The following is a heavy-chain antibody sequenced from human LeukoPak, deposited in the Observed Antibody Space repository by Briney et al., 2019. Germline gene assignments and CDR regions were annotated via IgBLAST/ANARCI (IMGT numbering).Heavy chain of an antibody. Sequence: GGSLRLSCAASGFTVSSNYMSWARQAPGKGLEWVSVIYSGGSTYYADSVKGRFTISRDNSKNTLHLQMNSPRAEDTAVYYCARADGYGDYAGGNWFDPWGQGTLVTVSS. CDR2: IYSGGST. D-gene: IGHD4-17*01. CDR1: GFTVSSNY. J-gene: IGHJ5*02. V-gene: IGHV3-66*01. CDR3: ARADGYGDYAGGNWFDP.